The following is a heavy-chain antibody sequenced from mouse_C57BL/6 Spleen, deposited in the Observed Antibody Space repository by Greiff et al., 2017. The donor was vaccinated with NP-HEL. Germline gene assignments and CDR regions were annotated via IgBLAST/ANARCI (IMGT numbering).Heavy chain of an antibody. J-gene: IGHJ2*01. CDR2: IYPRSGNT. D-gene: IGHD2-5*01. CDR1: GYTFTSYG. Sequence: VQLQQSGAELARPGASVKLSCKASGYTFTSYGISWVKQSTGQGLEWIGEIYPRSGNTYYNEKFKGKATLTADKSSSTAYMELRSLTSEDSAVYFCARETIVTTTYYFDYWGKGTTLTVSS. CDR3: ARETIVTTTYYFDY. V-gene: IGHV1-81*01.